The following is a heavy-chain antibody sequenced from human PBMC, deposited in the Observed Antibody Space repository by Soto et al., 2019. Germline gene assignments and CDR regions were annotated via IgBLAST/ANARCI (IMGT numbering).Heavy chain of an antibody. CDR1: GGSVSSGSYY. J-gene: IGHJ4*02. Sequence: TLSLTCTVSGGSVSSGSYYWSWIRQPPGKGLEWIGYIYYSGSTNYNPSLKSRVTISVDTSKNQFSLKLSSVTAADTAVYYCARGDDSSGYYRPLKPYYFDYWGQGTLVTVSS. CDR3: ARGDDSSGYYRPLKPYYFDY. V-gene: IGHV4-61*01. CDR2: IYYSGST. D-gene: IGHD3-22*01.